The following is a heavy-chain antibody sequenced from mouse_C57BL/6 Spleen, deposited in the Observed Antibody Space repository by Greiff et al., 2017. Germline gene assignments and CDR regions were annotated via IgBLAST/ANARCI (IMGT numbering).Heavy chain of an antibody. CDR2: IDPSDSYT. J-gene: IGHJ4*01. Sequence: QVQLQQPGAELVKPGASVKLSCKASGYTFTSYWMQWVEQRPGQGLEWIGEIDPSDSYTNYNQKFKGKATLTVDTSSSTAYMQLSSLTSEDSAVYYCARRLPSYAMDYWGQGTSVTVSS. V-gene: IGHV1-50*01. CDR3: ARRLPSYAMDY. CDR1: GYTFTSYW. D-gene: IGHD2-4*01.